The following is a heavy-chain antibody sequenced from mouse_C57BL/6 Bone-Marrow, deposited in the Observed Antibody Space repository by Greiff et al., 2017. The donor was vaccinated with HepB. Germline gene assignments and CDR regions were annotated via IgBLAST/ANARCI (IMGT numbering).Heavy chain of an antibody. V-gene: IGHV5-17*01. CDR3: ARGGSSHPDYVDY. J-gene: IGHJ2*01. D-gene: IGHD1-1*01. CDR2: ISSGSSTI. Sequence: EVMLVESGGGLVKPGGSLKLSCAASGFTFSDYGMHWVRQAPEKGLEWVAYISSGSSTIYYEDTVKGRFTISRDNAKDTLFLQMTSLRSEDTAMYYCARGGSSHPDYVDYWGQGTTLTVSS. CDR1: GFTFSDYG.